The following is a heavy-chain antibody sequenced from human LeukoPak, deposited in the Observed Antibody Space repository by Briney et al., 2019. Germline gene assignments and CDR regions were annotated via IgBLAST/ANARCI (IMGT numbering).Heavy chain of an antibody. V-gene: IGHV4-30-2*01. CDR1: GGSISSGGYY. Sequence: PSQTLSLTCTVSGGSISSGGYYWSWIRQPPGKGLEWIGYIYHSGSTYYNPSLKSRVTISVDRSKNQFSMKLSSVTAADTAVYYCARVVGATTTANFDYWGQGTLVTVSS. CDR2: IYHSGST. J-gene: IGHJ4*02. D-gene: IGHD1-26*01. CDR3: ARVVGATTTANFDY.